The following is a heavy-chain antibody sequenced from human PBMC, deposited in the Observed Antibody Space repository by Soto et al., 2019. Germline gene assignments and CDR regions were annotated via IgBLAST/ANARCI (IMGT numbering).Heavy chain of an antibody. D-gene: IGHD1-1*01. V-gene: IGHV4-39*01. CDR3: VTTGSYLSQIDY. Sequence: SETLSLTCTVSGGSITNNRFFWGWIRQPPGKGLEWIGSIYYTGRTSYNPSLASRLTISVDTSKSQFSLKLSSVTAADTAVYYCVTTGSYLSQIDYWGQGTLVTVSS. CDR2: IYYTGRT. CDR1: GGSITNNRFF. J-gene: IGHJ4*02.